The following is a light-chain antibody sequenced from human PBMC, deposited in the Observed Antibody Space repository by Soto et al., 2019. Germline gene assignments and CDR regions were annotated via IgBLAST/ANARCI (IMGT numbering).Light chain of an antibody. V-gene: IGKV1-39*01. CDR2: SAS. CDR1: EPITVF. Sequence: DIQMTQSPPSLSASLGDSVTITCRASEPITVFLNWYQLKPGKAPRLLIYSASNVQPGVPSRFSGGGYGTDFTLTLSGLQHEDSATYYCQQTFSPFVTFGAGIKVEV. CDR3: QQTFSPFVT. J-gene: IGKJ4*01.